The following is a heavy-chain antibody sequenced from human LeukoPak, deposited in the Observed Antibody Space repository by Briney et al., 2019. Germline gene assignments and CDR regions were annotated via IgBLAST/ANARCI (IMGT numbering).Heavy chain of an antibody. CDR3: SPKGPAGAFDI. J-gene: IGHJ3*02. CDR2: ISYDGSNK. Sequence: GGSLRLSCAASGFTFSSYAMHWVRQAPGKGLEWVAVISYDGSNKYYADSVKGRFTISRDNSKNTLYLQMNSLRAEDTAVYYCSPKGPAGAFDIWGQGTMVTVSS. CDR1: GFTFSSYA. D-gene: IGHD3-10*01. V-gene: IGHV3-30-3*01.